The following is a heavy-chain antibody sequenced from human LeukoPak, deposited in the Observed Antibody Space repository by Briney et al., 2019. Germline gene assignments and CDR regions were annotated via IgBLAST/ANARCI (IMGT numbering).Heavy chain of an antibody. Sequence: SETLSLTCAVYGESFSGYYWRWLRQPPGKGGEWVGEMNYSGSTNYNPSLKSRVTISVDTSKIQFSLNLSSVTAADTAVYYCARGARRGIVVVPAATKYYFDYWGQGTLVTVSS. V-gene: IGHV4-34*01. CDR2: MNYSGST. CDR3: ARGARRGIVVVPAATKYYFDY. D-gene: IGHD2-2*01. CDR1: GESFSGYY. J-gene: IGHJ4*02.